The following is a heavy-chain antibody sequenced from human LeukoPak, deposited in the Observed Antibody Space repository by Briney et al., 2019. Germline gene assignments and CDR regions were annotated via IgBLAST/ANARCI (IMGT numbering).Heavy chain of an antibody. CDR1: GFTVTSSY. Sequence: PGGSLRLSCAASGFTVTSSYMRWVRQAPGKGLEWVSLIYSAIGGSTYYADSVKGRFTISRDNSKNTLYLQMNSLRAEDTAVYYCAKFDGMSGYDLGGKMTTVTTLNYWGQGTLVTVSS. CDR2: IYSAIGGST. V-gene: IGHV3-53*05. J-gene: IGHJ4*02. D-gene: IGHD4-17*01. CDR3: AKFDGMSGYDLGGKMTTVTTLNY.